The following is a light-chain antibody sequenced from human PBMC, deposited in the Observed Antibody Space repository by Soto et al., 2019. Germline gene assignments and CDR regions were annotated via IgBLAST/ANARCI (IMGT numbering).Light chain of an antibody. V-gene: IGLV1-51*02. CDR1: SSKIGNNY. CDR3: GTWDSSLSAYNYV. J-gene: IGLJ1*01. CDR2: ENN. Sequence: QSVLTQPPSVSAAPGQKVTISCSGSSSKIGNNYVSWYQQLPGTAPKLLIYENNKRPSGIPDRFSGSKSGTSATLGITRLQTGDEADYYCGTWDSSLSAYNYVFGTGTKVTVL.